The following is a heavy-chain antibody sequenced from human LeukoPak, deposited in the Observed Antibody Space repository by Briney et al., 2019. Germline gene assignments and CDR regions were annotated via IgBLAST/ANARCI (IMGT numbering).Heavy chain of an antibody. V-gene: IGHV4-38-2*02. Sequence: SETLSLTCTVSGYSISSAYYWGWIRQPPGKGLEWIGNIYHSGATYYNPSLKSRVTISVDTSKSQFSLKVTSVTAADTAVYYCARVTTSGYYFFDSWGQGTLVTVSS. CDR2: IYHSGAT. D-gene: IGHD5-12*01. J-gene: IGHJ4*02. CDR1: GYSISSAYY. CDR3: ARVTTSGYYFFDS.